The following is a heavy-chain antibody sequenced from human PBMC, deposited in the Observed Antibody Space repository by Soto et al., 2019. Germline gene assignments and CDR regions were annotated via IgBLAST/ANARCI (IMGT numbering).Heavy chain of an antibody. V-gene: IGHV3-23*01. CDR1: GFTFSSYA. CDR2: ISSSGGST. J-gene: IGHJ6*02. Sequence: HPGGSLRLSCAASGFTFSSYAMSWVRQAPGKGLEWVSTISSSGGSTYYADSVKGRFTISRDNSKNTLYLQMNSLRAEDTAVYYCAKVSDYYDSSGYYYYGMDVWGQGTTVTVSS. D-gene: IGHD3-22*01. CDR3: AKVSDYYDSSGYYYYGMDV.